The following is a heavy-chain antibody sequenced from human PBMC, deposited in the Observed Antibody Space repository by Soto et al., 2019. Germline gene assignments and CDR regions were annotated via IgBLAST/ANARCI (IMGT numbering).Heavy chain of an antibody. J-gene: IGHJ4*02. CDR2: ISSSSSYI. CDR3: ARGVDTAMVYYFDY. V-gene: IGHV3-21*01. D-gene: IGHD5-18*01. CDR1: GFTFSSYS. Sequence: EVQLVESGGGLVKPGGSLRLSCAASGFTFSSYSMNWVRQAPGKGLEWVSSISSSSSYIYYADSVKGRFTISRDNAKNSLYLQMNSLRAEDTAVYYCARGVDTAMVYYFDYWGQGTLVTVSS.